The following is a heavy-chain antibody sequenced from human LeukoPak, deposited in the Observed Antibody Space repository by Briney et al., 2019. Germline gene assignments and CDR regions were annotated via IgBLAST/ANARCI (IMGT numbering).Heavy chain of an antibody. Sequence: SVKVSCKASGGTFSSYAISWVRQAPGQGLEWMGRIIPIFGTANYAQKFQGRVTITTDEPTSTAYMELSSLRSEDTAVYYCARMGPDCSSTSCYLDYWGQGTLVTVSS. CDR3: ARMGPDCSSTSCYLDY. CDR2: IIPIFGTA. V-gene: IGHV1-69*05. J-gene: IGHJ4*02. D-gene: IGHD2-2*01. CDR1: GGTFSSYA.